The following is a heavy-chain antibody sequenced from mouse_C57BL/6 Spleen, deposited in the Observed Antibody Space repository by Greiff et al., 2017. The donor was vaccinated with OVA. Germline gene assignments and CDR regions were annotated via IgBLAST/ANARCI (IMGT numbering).Heavy chain of an antibody. V-gene: IGHV1-54*01. CDR2: INPGSGGT. D-gene: IGHD1-1*01. J-gene: IGHJ2*01. CDR3: ARTTTVVAGGY. CDR1: GYAFTNYL. Sequence: QVQLQQSGAELVRPGTSVKVSCKASGYAFTNYLIEWVKQRPGQGLEWIGVINPGSGGTNYNEKFKGKATLTADKSSSTAYMQLSSLTSADSAVYFCARTTTVVAGGYWGQGTTLTVSS.